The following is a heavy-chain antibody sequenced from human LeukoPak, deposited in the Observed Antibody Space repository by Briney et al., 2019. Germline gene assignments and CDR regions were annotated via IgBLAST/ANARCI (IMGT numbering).Heavy chain of an antibody. D-gene: IGHD3-22*01. CDR3: ARYDYDSSGYYYGMDV. J-gene: IGHJ6*02. CDR1: GFTFSSYS. CDR2: ISSSSSTI. V-gene: IGHV3-48*02. Sequence: GGSLRLSCAASGFTFSSYSMNWVRQAPGKGLEWVSYISSSSSTIYYADSVKGRFTISRDNAKNSLYLQMNSLRDEDTAVYYCARYDYDSSGYYYGMDVWGQGTTVTVSS.